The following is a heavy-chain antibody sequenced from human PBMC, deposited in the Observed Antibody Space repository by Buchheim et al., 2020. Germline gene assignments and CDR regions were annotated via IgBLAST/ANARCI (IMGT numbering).Heavy chain of an antibody. Sequence: QVQLVESGGGLVKPGGSLRLSCATSGFTFNDFHMSWIRQAPGKGLEWISYISDSSIYYADSARGRFTISRDNAKSSLYLQMHNLRAEDTAVYYCAIHAREQLWTFRFDPWGQGT. CDR3: AIHAREQLWTFRFDP. CDR2: ISDSSI. V-gene: IGHV3-11*01. CDR1: GFTFNDFH. D-gene: IGHD1/OR15-1a*01. J-gene: IGHJ5*02.